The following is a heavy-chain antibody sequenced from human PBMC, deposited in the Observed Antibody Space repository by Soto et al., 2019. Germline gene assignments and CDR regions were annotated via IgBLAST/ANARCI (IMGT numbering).Heavy chain of an antibody. Sequence: EVQLVESGGGLVQPGGSLRLSCAASGFTFSDHYMDWVRQAPGKGLEWVGRTRNKANSYTTEYAAYVKGRFTISRDDSKNSLYLQINRLNTEDTAVYYGARGSGTTLGLRYYYYYMDVWGKGTTVTVAS. D-gene: IGHD1-7*01. V-gene: IGHV3-72*01. CDR2: TRNKANSYTT. J-gene: IGHJ6*03. CDR1: GFTFSDHY. CDR3: ARGSGTTLGLRYYYYYMDV.